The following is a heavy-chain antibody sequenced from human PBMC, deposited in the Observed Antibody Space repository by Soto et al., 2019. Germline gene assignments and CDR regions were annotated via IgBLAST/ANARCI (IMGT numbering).Heavy chain of an antibody. J-gene: IGHJ6*02. V-gene: IGHV3-74*01. CDR2: INSDGSST. CDR3: ARVGEGDYYGSGSYKGMDV. D-gene: IGHD3-10*01. CDR1: GFTFSSYG. Sequence: PGGSLRLSCAASGFTFSSYGMHWVRQTPGKGLVWVSRINSDGSSTSYADSVKGRFTISRDNAKNTLYLQMNSLRAEDTAVYYCARVGEGDYYGSGSYKGMDVWGQGTTVTVSS.